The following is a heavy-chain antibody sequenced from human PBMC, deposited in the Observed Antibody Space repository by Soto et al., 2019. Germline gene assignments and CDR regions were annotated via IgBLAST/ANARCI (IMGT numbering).Heavy chain of an antibody. CDR2: ISSSGSTI. CDR3: ARDHSSGWEPFDY. D-gene: IGHD6-19*01. CDR1: GFTFSSYE. Sequence: VGSLRLSCAASGFTFSSYEMNWVRQAPGKGLEWVSYISSSGSTIYYADSVKGRFTISRDNAKNSLYLQMNSLRAEDTAVYYCARDHSSGWEPFDYWGQGTLVTVSS. V-gene: IGHV3-48*03. J-gene: IGHJ4*02.